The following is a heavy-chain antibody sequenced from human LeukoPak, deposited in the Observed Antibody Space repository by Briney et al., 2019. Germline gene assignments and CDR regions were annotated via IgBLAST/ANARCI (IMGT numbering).Heavy chain of an antibody. Sequence: GGSLRLSCAASGFTFSSYAMSWVRQAPGKGLEWVSGMSGSGGSTYYADSVKGRFTISRDNSKNTLYLQMNSLRAEDTAVYYCANQQWLVPNWFDPWGQGTLVTVSS. D-gene: IGHD6-19*01. CDR2: MSGSGGST. J-gene: IGHJ5*02. CDR1: GFTFSSYA. CDR3: ANQQWLVPNWFDP. V-gene: IGHV3-23*01.